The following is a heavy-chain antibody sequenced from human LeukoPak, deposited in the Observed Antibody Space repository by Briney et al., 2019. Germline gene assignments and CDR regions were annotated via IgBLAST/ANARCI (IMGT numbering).Heavy chain of an antibody. CDR2: TYYRSKWYS. Sequence: SQTPSLTCVISGDRLSSNSAAWNWTRHSPSRGLEWLGRTYYRSKWYSYSAVSVKSRIIINPDTSKNQFTLQLNSVTPEDTAVYYCARGPGGLLRWGEGILVTVSS. D-gene: IGHD3-10*01. J-gene: IGHJ4*02. V-gene: IGHV6-1*01. CDR3: ARGPGGLLR. CDR1: GDRLSSNSAA.